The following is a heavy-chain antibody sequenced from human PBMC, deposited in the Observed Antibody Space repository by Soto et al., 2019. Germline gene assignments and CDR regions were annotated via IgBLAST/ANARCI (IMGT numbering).Heavy chain of an antibody. CDR3: AKGHSSSWYGMGY. CDR2: INHSGGT. V-gene: IGHV4-34*01. Sequence: PSETLSLTCAVYGGSFSCYCWSWIRQPPGKGLEWIGEINHSGGTNYNPSLKSRVTISVDTSKNQFSLKLSSVTAADTAVYYCAKGHSSSWYGMGYWGQGTLVTVSS. J-gene: IGHJ4*02. CDR1: GGSFSCYC. D-gene: IGHD6-13*01.